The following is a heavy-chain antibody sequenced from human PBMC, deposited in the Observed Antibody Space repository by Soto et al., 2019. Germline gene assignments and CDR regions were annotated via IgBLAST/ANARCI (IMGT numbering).Heavy chain of an antibody. CDR1: GFTFRNAW. CDR3: TTRLYYSDSSGQPRDFDY. Sequence: EVQLVESGGGLVKPGGSLTLSCTASGFTFRNAWMSWVRQAPGKGLEWVGRIKREADGGTADYAAPVKGRVTISRDDSKNTLCLQMSSLKTEDTAVYFCTTRLYYSDSSGQPRDFDYWGQGTLVTVSS. V-gene: IGHV3-15*01. CDR2: IKREADGGTA. J-gene: IGHJ4*02. D-gene: IGHD3-22*01.